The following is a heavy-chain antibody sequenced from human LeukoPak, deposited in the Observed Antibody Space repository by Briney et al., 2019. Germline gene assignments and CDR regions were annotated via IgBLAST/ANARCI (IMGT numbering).Heavy chain of an antibody. CDR1: GFTFSSYG. CDR3: AKERSYYDTSGRYYSNTDFQH. V-gene: IGHV3-30*18. D-gene: IGHD3-22*01. CDR2: ISYDGGNK. J-gene: IGHJ1*01. Sequence: GRSLRLSCAASGFTFSSYGMHWVRQAPGKGLEWVAVISYDGGNKDYTDSVKGRFTISRDNSKNTLYLQVNSLRAEDAAVFYCAKERSYYDTSGRYYSNTDFQHWGQGTLVTVSS.